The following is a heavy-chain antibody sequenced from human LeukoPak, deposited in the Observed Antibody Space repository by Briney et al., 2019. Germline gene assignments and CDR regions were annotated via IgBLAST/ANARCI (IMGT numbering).Heavy chain of an antibody. CDR3: ARSHPFDH. Sequence: SQTLSLTCTVSGTSIGSGRHYWSWLRQHPGKGLEWIGYIYYSGGAYTTPSLKSRVTMSVDTSKNQFSLKLNSVTAADTAVYYCARSHPFDHSGQGTLVIVSS. CDR1: GTSIGSGRHY. J-gene: IGHJ5*02. CDR2: IYYSGGA. V-gene: IGHV4-31*03.